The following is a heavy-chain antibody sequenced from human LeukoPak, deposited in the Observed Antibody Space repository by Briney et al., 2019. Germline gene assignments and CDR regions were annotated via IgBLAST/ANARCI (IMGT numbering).Heavy chain of an antibody. CDR2: INPSGGST. D-gene: IGHD3-22*01. V-gene: IGHV1-46*01. CDR3: ASPGYDSSGLNY. CDR1: GYTFTSYY. J-gene: IGHJ4*02. Sequence: ASVTVSCKASGYTFTSYYMHWVRQAPGQGLEWMGIINPSGGSTSYAQKFQGRVTMTRDTSTSTAYMELSSLRSEDTAVYYCASPGYDSSGLNYWGQGTLVTVSS.